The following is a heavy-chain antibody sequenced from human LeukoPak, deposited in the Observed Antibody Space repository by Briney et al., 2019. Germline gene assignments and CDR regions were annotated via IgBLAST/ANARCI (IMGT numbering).Heavy chain of an antibody. J-gene: IGHJ4*02. D-gene: IGHD3-9*01. V-gene: IGHV3-48*03. CDR1: GFTFSSYE. CDR2: ISNSGSTI. Sequence: PGGSLRLSCAASGFTFSSYEMHWVRQAPGKGLEWVSYISNSGSTIYYADSVKGRFTISRDSAKNSLYLQMNSLRAEDTAVYYCVRDYENLTGSKTRFHYWGQGTLVTVSS. CDR3: VRDYENLTGSKTRFHY.